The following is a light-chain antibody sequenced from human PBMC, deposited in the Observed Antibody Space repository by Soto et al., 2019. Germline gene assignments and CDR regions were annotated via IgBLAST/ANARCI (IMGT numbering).Light chain of an antibody. CDR3: CWYAGSSTSPYV. Sequence: QSALTQPASVSGSPGQSITISCTGTSSDFGSHNLVSWYQQHPGKAPKLMIYEGSKRPSGVSNRFSGSKSGNTASLTISGLQAEDEADYYCCWYAGSSTSPYVFGTGTKVTVL. V-gene: IGLV2-23*01. CDR1: SSDFGSHNL. J-gene: IGLJ1*01. CDR2: EGS.